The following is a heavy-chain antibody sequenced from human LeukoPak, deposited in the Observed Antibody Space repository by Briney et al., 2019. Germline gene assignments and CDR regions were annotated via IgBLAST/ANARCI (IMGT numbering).Heavy chain of an antibody. V-gene: IGHV3-74*01. D-gene: IGHD5-24*01. CDR3: ARDRDGYNY. J-gene: IGHJ4*02. Sequence: PGGSLRLSCAASGFTFSNSLMHWVRQVPGKGLVWVARIDTDGSTTHYADSVKGRFTISRDNTRNTLFLRMNSLRAEDTAVYYCARDRDGYNYWGQGTLVTVSS. CDR1: GFTFSNSL. CDR2: IDTDGSTT.